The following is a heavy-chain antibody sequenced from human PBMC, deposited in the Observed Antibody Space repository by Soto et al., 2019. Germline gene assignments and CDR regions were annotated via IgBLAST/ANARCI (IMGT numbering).Heavy chain of an antibody. CDR1: GGSISSSSYY. CDR2: IYYSGST. J-gene: IGHJ4*02. D-gene: IGHD3-10*01. V-gene: IGHV4-39*01. Sequence: QLQLQESGPGLVKPSETLSLTCTVSGGSISSSSYYWGWISQPPGKGLEWIGSIYYSGSTYYNPSLKSRVIISLDTSKNQFSLKLSSVTAADTAVYYCARRGMVRGVIIIDYWGQGTLVTVSS. CDR3: ARRGMVRGVIIIDY.